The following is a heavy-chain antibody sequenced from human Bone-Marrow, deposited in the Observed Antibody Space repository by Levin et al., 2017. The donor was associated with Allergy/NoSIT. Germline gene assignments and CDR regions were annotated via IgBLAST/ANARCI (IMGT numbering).Heavy chain of an antibody. J-gene: IGHJ6*02. CDR1: GFTFSSYS. CDR2: ISSSSSYI. Sequence: GGSLRLSCAASGFTFSSYSMNWVRQAPGKGLEWVSSISSSSSYIYYADSVKGRFTISRDNAKNSLYLQMNSLRAEDTAVYYCAMIGYSYGYYYYYGMDVWGQGTTVTVSS. CDR3: AMIGYSYGYYYYYGMDV. V-gene: IGHV3-21*01. D-gene: IGHD5-18*01.